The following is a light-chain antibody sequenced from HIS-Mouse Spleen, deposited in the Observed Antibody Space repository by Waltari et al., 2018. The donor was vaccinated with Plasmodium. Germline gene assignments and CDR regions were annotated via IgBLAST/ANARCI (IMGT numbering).Light chain of an antibody. CDR1: QGISRY. CDR2: AAS. V-gene: IGKV1-8*01. J-gene: IGKJ2*01. Sequence: AIRMTQSPSSFSASTGDRVTITCRARQGISRYLAWYQQKPGKAPKLLIYAASTLQSGVPSRFSGSGSGTDFTLTISCLQSEDFATYYCQQYDSYPYTFGQGTKLEIK. CDR3: QQYDSYPYT.